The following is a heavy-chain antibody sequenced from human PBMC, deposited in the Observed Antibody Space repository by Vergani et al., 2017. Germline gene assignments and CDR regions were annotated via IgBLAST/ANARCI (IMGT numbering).Heavy chain of an antibody. CDR3: AKDLGDYYYYGMDV. CDR2: ISWNSGSI. CDR1: GFTFDAYA. J-gene: IGHJ6*02. V-gene: IGHV3-9*03. Sequence: EVQLVESGGGLVQPGRSLRLSCAASGFTFDAYAMHWVRQAPGKGLEWVSGISWNSGSIGYADSVKGRFTISRDNAKNSLYLQMNSLRAEDMALYYCAKDLGDYYYYGMDVWGQGTTVTVSS.